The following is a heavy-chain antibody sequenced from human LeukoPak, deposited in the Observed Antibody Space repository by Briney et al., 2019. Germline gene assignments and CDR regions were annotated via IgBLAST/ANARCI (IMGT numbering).Heavy chain of an antibody. CDR1: GFTFSSYW. V-gene: IGHV3-7*01. Sequence: GGSLRLSCAASGFTFSSYWMSWVRQAPGKGLERVANIKQDGSEKNYVDSVKGRFTISRDNAKNSLYLQMNSLRAEDTAVYYCAKHEIRAGTRNKAFDIWGQGTMVTVSS. CDR2: IKQDGSEK. J-gene: IGHJ3*02. CDR3: AKHEIRAGTRNKAFDI.